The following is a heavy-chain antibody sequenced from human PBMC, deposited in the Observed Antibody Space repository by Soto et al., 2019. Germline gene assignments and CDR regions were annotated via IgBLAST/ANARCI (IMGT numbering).Heavy chain of an antibody. CDR1: GGCMIAYY. Sequence: SETLSLTCTVCGGCMIAYYWNWMRQPPRKGLQWIGYTYYSGSTTYNPSLKSRVTISVDSSKNQFSLKLDSVTPADTAVYYCGRVPAPAGNRYFHYWSPGPLVRASS. J-gene: IGHJ4*02. CDR3: GRVPAPAGNRYFHY. D-gene: IGHD6-13*01. V-gene: IGHV4-59*01. CDR2: TYYSGST.